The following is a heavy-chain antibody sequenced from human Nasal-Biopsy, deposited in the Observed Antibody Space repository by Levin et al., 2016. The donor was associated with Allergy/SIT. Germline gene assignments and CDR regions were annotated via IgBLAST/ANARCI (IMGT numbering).Heavy chain of an antibody. CDR3: ARDRDITVPSPMGDY. CDR1: GYTFTSYY. J-gene: IGHJ4*02. Sequence: ASVKVSCKASGYTFTSYYLHWVRQAPGQGLEWMGMINPSGGITSYAQKFQGRVTMTRDTPTTTVYMELSSLRSDDTAVYYCARDRDITVPSPMGDYWGQGTLVTVSS. CDR2: INPSGGIT. V-gene: IGHV1-46*01. D-gene: IGHD1-14*01.